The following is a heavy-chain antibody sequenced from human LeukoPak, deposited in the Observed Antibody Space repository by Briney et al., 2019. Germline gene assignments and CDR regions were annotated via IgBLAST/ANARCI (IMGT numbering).Heavy chain of an antibody. CDR2: INWNGGST. J-gene: IGHJ5*02. V-gene: IGHV3-20*01. CDR1: GFTFDDYG. Sequence: GGSLRLSCAASGFTFDDYGMSWVRQAPGKGLGWVSGINWNGGSTGYADSVKGRFTISRDNAKKSLYLQMNSLRAEHTALYHGARVVMYYDYVWGSYRFNWFDPWRQGTLITVSS. CDR3: ARVVMYYDYVWGSYRFNWFDP. D-gene: IGHD3-16*02.